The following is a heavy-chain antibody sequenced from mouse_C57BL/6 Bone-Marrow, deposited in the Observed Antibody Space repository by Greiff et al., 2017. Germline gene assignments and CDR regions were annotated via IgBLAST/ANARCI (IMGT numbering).Heavy chain of an antibody. CDR1: GYAFTNYL. CDR2: INPGSGGT. Sequence: VQLQQSGAELVRPGTSVKVSCKASGYAFTNYLIEWVKQRPGQGLEWIGVINPGSGGTNYNEKFKGKATLTADKSSSTAYMQLSSLTSEDSAVYFCARSYYYAAWFDYWGQGTLVTVSA. J-gene: IGHJ3*01. CDR3: ARSYYYAAWFDY. V-gene: IGHV1-54*01. D-gene: IGHD1-1*01.